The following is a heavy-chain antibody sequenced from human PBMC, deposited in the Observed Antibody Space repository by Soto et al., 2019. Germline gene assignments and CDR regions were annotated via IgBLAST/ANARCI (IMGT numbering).Heavy chain of an antibody. J-gene: IGHJ4*02. D-gene: IGHD6-19*01. Sequence: GGSLRLSCAASGFNFGVFGMHWVRQAPGKGLEWLSVLSYEGSEEYYADSVRGRPTISRDNSTNTLFLQMDSLRVDDTGVYYCALTRRSSLLEVAGPGFEYWGQGTLVTVSS. CDR3: ALTRRSSLLEVAGPGFEY. CDR2: LSYEGSEE. CDR1: GFNFGVFG. V-gene: IGHV3-30*03.